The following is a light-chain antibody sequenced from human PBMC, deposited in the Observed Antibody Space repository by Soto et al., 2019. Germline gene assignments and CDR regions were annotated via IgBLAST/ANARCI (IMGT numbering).Light chain of an antibody. Sequence: NGLKQSSTNLSLSSGERANLPRRASQSVSSYLAWYQHKPGQAPRLLIYDASNRAAGIPARFSGSGSGTDFTLTISSLEPEDFALYYCQQRSNWPPTFGQGTKVDIK. CDR2: DAS. CDR1: QSVSSY. J-gene: IGKJ1*01. V-gene: IGKV3-11*01. CDR3: QQRSNWPPT.